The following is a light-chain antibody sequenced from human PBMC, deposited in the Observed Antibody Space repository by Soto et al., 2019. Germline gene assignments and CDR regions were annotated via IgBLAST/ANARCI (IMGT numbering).Light chain of an antibody. CDR2: DVS. J-gene: IGLJ3*02. CDR1: SSDVGGYNY. Sequence: QSALTQPASVSGSPGQSITISCTGTSSDVGGYNYVSWYQQHPGKAPKLIIYDVSNRPSGVSNRFSGSKSGNTASLTISGLQAEDEADYYCSSYTPSSTHWVFGGGTKLTVL. V-gene: IGLV2-14*01. CDR3: SSYTPSSTHWV.